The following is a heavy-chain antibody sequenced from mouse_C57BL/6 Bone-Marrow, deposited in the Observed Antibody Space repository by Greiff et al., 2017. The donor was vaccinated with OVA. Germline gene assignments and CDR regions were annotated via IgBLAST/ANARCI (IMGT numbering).Heavy chain of an antibody. D-gene: IGHD1-1*01. V-gene: IGHV1-72*01. J-gene: IGHJ4*01. CDR2: IDPNSGGT. Sequence: QVQLKQPGAELVKPGASVKLSCKASGYTFTSYWMHWVKQRPGRGLEWIGRIDPNSGGTKYNEKFKSKATLTVDKPSSTAYMQLSSLTSEDAAVYYCAHGSRKAMDYWGQGTSVTVSS. CDR3: AHGSRKAMDY. CDR1: GYTFTSYW.